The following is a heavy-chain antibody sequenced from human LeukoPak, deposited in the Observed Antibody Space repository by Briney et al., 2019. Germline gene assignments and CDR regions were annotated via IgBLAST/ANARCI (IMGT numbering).Heavy chain of an antibody. CDR2: IYTSGST. V-gene: IGHV4-4*07. J-gene: IGHJ4*02. Sequence: SSETLSLTCTVSGGSISSYYWSWIRQPAGKGLEWIGRIYTSGSTNYNPSLKSRVSISTDTSKNQFSLELTSVTAADTAVYYCVIGRGWQPDYWGQGIPVTVSS. D-gene: IGHD3-10*01. CDR1: GGSISSYY. CDR3: VIGRGWQPDY.